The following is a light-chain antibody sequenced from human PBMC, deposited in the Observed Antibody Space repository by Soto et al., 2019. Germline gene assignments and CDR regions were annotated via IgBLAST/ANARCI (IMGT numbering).Light chain of an antibody. V-gene: IGLV2-14*01. CDR3: FSYTSSGTYV. J-gene: IGLJ1*01. CDR1: SSDVGNYKY. Sequence: SVPTQPASGSGSPGQSITISCTGTSSDVGNYKYVSGYQQHPGEAPNLMIYEVSNRPSGVSNRFSGSQSGNTASLTISGLQAEDETDSYCFSYTSSGTYVFGTGTKVTVL. CDR2: EVS.